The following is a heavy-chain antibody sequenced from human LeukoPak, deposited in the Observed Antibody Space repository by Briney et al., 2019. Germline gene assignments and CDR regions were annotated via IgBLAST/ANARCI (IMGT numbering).Heavy chain of an antibody. J-gene: IGHJ4*02. Sequence: NPSETLSLTCTVSGGSISSGDYYWSWIRQPPGKGLEWIGYIYYSGSTYYNPSLKSRVTISVDTSKNQFSLKLSSVTAADTAVYYCARAVAVAGTNLDYWGQGTLVTVSS. D-gene: IGHD6-19*01. V-gene: IGHV4-30-4*01. CDR3: ARAVAVAGTNLDY. CDR2: IYYSGST. CDR1: GGSISSGDYY.